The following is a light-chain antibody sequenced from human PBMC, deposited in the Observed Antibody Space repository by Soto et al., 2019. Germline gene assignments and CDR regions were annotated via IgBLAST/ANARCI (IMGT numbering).Light chain of an antibody. V-gene: IGLV2-14*01. J-gene: IGLJ1*01. CDR1: SHDIGGYKY. CDR2: EVI. Sequence: QSALTQPASVSGSPGQSITISCTGTSHDIGGYKYVSWYQQHPGKAPKLMIYEVINRPSGVSNRFSGSKSGNTASLTISGLQTEDEADYYCCAYTSTSALYVFGTGTKLTVL. CDR3: CAYTSTSALYV.